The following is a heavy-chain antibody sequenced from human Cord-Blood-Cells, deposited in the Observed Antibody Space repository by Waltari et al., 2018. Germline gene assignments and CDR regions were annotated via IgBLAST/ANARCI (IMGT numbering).Heavy chain of an antibody. CDR3: ARADYYGSGSYYAFDI. CDR1: GYTFTSYD. Sequence: QVQLVQSGAEVKKPGASVKVSCKASGYTFTSYDINWVRKDTGQGLEWMGWMNPNSGNTGYAQKFQGRVTMTRNTSISTAYMELSSLRSEDMAVYYCARADYYGSGSYYAFDIWGQGTMVTVSS. CDR2: MNPNSGNT. J-gene: IGHJ3*02. V-gene: IGHV1-8*01. D-gene: IGHD3-10*01.